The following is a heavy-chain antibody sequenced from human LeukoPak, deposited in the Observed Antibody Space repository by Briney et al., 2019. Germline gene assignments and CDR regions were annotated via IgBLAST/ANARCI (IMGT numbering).Heavy chain of an antibody. CDR2: IYSGGST. CDR3: AGDAYGTFTPGY. V-gene: IGHV3-66*01. D-gene: IGHD4-17*01. J-gene: IGHJ4*02. CDR1: GFTVSSNY. Sequence: PGGSLRLSCAASGFTVSSNYMSWVRQAPGKGLEWVSVIYSGGSTYYADSVKGRFTISRDNSKNTLYLQMNSLRAEDTAVYYCAGDAYGTFTPGYWAQGPLVPAPS.